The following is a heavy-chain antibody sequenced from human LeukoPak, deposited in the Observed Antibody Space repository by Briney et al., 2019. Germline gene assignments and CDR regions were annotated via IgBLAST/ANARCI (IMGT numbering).Heavy chain of an antibody. CDR1: GYSISSGYY. CDR3: ASTPTVYYSSMDV. D-gene: IGHD1-14*01. V-gene: IGHV4-38-2*01. Sequence: SETLSLTCAVSGYSISSGYYWGWIRQPPGKGLEWIGSIYHSGNTYYNPSLKSRVTISVDTSKNQFSLKLSSVTAADTAMYYCASTPTVYYSSMDVWGKGTTVTVSS. J-gene: IGHJ6*03. CDR2: IYHSGNT.